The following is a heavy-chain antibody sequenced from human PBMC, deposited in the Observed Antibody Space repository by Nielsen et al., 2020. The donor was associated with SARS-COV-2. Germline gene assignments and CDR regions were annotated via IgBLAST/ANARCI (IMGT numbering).Heavy chain of an antibody. D-gene: IGHD3-10*01. Sequence: GESLKISCAASGFTFSDYYMSWIRQAPGKGLEWVSYISSSSYTNYADSVKGRFTISSDNAKNSLYLQMNSLRAEDTAVYYCARAAQASGSYYLLFDYWGQGTLVTVSS. CDR1: GFTFSDYY. J-gene: IGHJ4*02. CDR2: ISSSSYT. V-gene: IGHV3-11*05. CDR3: ARAAQASGSYYLLFDY.